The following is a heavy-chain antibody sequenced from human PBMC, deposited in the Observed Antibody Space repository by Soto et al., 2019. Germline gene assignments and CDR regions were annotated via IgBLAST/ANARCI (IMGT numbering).Heavy chain of an antibody. V-gene: IGHV1-69*06. CDR1: GGTFSSYA. D-gene: IGHD6-13*01. CDR3: AALDSDSSSWSPYGMDV. CDR2: IILSSGTT. J-gene: IGHJ6*02. Sequence: SVKVSCKASGGTFSSYAISWVRQAPGQGLEWIGGIILSSGTTNYAQSFQDRVTITGDKSTSTAYMELSSLRSEDTAVYYCAALDSDSSSWSPYGMDVWGQGTTVTVSS.